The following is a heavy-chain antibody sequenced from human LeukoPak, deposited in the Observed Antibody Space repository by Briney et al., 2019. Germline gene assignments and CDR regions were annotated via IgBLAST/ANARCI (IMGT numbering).Heavy chain of an antibody. CDR1: GFTFSSYG. J-gene: IGHJ6*03. D-gene: IGHD2-2*01. CDR2: ISGSGGST. CDR3: AKRPSITTPSRYLMDV. Sequence: GGTLRLSCAASGFTFSSYGMSWVRQAPGKGLEWVSAISGSGGSTYYADSVKGRFTISRDNSKNTLYLQMNSLRPEDTAVYYCAKRPSITTPSRYLMDVWGKGTTATISS. V-gene: IGHV3-23*01.